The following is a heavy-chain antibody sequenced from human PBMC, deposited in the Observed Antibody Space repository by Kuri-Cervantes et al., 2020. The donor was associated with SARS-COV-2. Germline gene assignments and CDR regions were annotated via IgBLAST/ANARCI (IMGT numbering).Heavy chain of an antibody. CDR1: GGSFSGYF. V-gene: IGHV4-34*01. CDR3: ARVDCSTISCYTYHYGLDV. CDR2: IYHSGTT. D-gene: IGHD2-2*02. J-gene: IGHJ6*02. Sequence: SQTLSLTCAVYGGSFSGYFWSWIRQPPGKGLEWIGEIYHSGTTNYNPSLKSRVSISVDTSKNQFSLKLSSVTAADTAVYYCARVDCSTISCYTYHYGLDVWGQGTTVTVSS.